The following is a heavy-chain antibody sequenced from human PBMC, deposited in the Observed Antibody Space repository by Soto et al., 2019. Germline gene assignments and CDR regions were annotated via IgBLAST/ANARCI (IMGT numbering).Heavy chain of an antibody. V-gene: IGHV3-23*01. CDR3: AKDQVGANHFDY. J-gene: IGHJ4*02. D-gene: IGHD1-26*01. Sequence: EVHLLESGGGLVQPGGSLRLSCAASGFTFSSYAMSWVRQAPGKGLEWVSAISGGGGSTYYADSVKGRFTISRDNSKNTLYLQINSLRAEDTAVYYCAKDQVGANHFDYWGQGTLVTVSS. CDR1: GFTFSSYA. CDR2: ISGGGGST.